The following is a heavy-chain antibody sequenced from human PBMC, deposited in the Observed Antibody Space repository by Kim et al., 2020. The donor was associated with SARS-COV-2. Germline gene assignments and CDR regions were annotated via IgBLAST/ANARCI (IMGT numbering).Heavy chain of an antibody. CDR3: AHMSRIAAAVFDY. CDR1: GFTFSSYA. V-gene: IGHV3-23*01. Sequence: GALRLSCAASGFTFSSYAMSWVRQAPGKGLEWVSAISGSGGSTYYADSVKGRFTISRDNSKNTLYLQMNSLRAEDTAVYYCAHMSRIAAAVFDYWGQGTLVTVSS. CDR2: ISGSGGST. D-gene: IGHD6-13*01. J-gene: IGHJ4*02.